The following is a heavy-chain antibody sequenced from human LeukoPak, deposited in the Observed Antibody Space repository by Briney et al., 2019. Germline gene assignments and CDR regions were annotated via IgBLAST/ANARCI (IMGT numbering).Heavy chain of an antibody. D-gene: IGHD1-7*01. CDR1: GFTFSDYY. CDR3: ARDQFGGDELELRDTP. Sequence: PGGSLRLSCAASGFTFSDYYMSWIRQAPGKGLEWVSYISSSGSTIYYADSVKGRFTISRDNAKYSLYLQRNSLRDEDTAVYYWARDQFGGDELELRDTPWGQGTLVTVSS. J-gene: IGHJ5*02. V-gene: IGHV3-11*04. CDR2: ISSSGSTI.